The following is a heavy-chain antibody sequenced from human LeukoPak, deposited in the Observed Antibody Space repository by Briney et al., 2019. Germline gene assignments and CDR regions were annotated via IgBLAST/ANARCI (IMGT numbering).Heavy chain of an antibody. CDR2: IIPILGIA. CDR3: ARDDVVVPAAIPRVNYYYYGMDV. D-gene: IGHD2-2*02. CDR1: GYTFTGYY. Sequence: ASVKVSCKASGYTFTGYYMHWVRQAPGQGLEWMGRIIPILGIANYAQKFQGRVTITADKSTSTAYMELSSLRSEDTAVYYCARDDVVVPAAIPRVNYYYYGMDVWGQGTTVTVSS. J-gene: IGHJ6*02. V-gene: IGHV1-69*04.